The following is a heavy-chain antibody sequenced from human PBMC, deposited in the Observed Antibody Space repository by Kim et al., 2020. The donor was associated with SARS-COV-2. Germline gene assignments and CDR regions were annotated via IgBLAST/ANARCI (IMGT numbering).Heavy chain of an antibody. D-gene: IGHD3-22*01. J-gene: IGHJ4*02. CDR3: ARDRRYYDSSGYFH. Sequence: ADSVKGRFTISRENAKNSLYLQMNSLRDEDTAVYYCARDRRYYDSSGYFHWGQGTLVTVSS. V-gene: IGHV3-48*02.